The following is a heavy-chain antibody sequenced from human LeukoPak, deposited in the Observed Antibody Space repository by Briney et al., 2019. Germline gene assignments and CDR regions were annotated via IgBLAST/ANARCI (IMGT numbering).Heavy chain of an antibody. V-gene: IGHV1-2*02. D-gene: IGHD3-9*01. CDR2: INPNSGGT. CDR3: ARGSVLRYFDWLPFHFDY. Sequence: ASVKVSCKASGYTFTGYYMHWVRQAPAQGLEWVGWINPNSGGTNYAQKFQGRVTMTRDTSISTAYMELSRLRSDDTAVYYCARGSVLRYFDWLPFHFDYWGQGTLVTVSS. CDR1: GYTFTGYY. J-gene: IGHJ4*02.